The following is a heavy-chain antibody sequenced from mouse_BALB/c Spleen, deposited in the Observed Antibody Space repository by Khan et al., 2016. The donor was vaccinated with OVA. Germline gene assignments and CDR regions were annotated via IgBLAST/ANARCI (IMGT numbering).Heavy chain of an antibody. CDR3: ARNYDYDEGLAY. V-gene: IGHV2-2*02. CDR2: IWSGGSI. CDR1: GFSLTSYG. Sequence: QVQLKQSGPGLVQPSQSLSITCTVTGFSLTSYGVHWVRQSPGKGLEWLGVIWSGGSIDYNEAFISRLSISKDNSKSQVFFKMNSLQANDTAIYYCARNYDYDEGLAYWGQGTLVTVSA. D-gene: IGHD2-4*01. J-gene: IGHJ3*01.